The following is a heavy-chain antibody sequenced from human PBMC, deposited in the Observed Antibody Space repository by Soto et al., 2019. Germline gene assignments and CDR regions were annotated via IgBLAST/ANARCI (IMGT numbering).Heavy chain of an antibody. J-gene: IGHJ5*02. CDR1: GFTFSSYG. CDR2: IWYDGSNK. Sequence: PGGSLRLSCAASGFTFSSYGMHWVRQAPGKGLEWVAVIWYDGSNKYYADSVKGRFTISRDNSKNTLYLQMNSLRAEDTAVYYCARTGITGTSDLNWFDPWGQGTLVTVSS. V-gene: IGHV3-33*01. D-gene: IGHD1-20*01. CDR3: ARTGITGTSDLNWFDP.